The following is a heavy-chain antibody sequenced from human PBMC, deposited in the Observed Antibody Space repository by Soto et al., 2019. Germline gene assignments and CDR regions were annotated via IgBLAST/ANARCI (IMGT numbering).Heavy chain of an antibody. J-gene: IGHJ6*02. CDR1: EGTFTTYA. Sequence: QVRRLQPGAGGKKPGSRLRFSCKASEGTFTTYAINWVRQAPGQGLEGMGGIIRIFGTPDYAQRFQGRVTITADESTSTAYMELSSLRSEDTAVYYCARQGSNEYYYYGMDVWGQGTTVTVSS. CDR2: IIRIFGTP. CDR3: ARQGSNEYYYYGMDV. D-gene: IGHD3-10*01. V-gene: IGHV1-69*12.